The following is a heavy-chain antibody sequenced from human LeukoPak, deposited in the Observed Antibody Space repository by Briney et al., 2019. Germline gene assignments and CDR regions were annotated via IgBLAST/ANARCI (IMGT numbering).Heavy chain of an antibody. CDR1: GYSFTSYW. V-gene: IGHV5-51*01. D-gene: IGHD5-18*01. Sequence: GESLKISCKGSGYSFTSYWIGWVRQMPGKGLEWMGIIYPGDSDTRYSPSFQGQVTISADKSISTAYLQWSSLKASDTAMYYCARPNSDGVDTAMADYWGQGTLVTVSS. J-gene: IGHJ4*02. CDR3: ARPNSDGVDTAMADY. CDR2: IYPGDSDT.